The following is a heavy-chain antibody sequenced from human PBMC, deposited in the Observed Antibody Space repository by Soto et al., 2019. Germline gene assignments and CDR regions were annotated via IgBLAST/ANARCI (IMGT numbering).Heavy chain of an antibody. CDR3: ARGLAVRGSYGLDV. CDR1: GASISSGGSS. CDR2: IYHSGIT. D-gene: IGHD3-10*01. Sequence: QLQLQESGSGLVKPSQTLSLTCAVSGASISSGGSSWSWIRQAPGTGLEWLGYIYHSGITNYNPSLKSRVTISVDKSQNQCSLSLSFVTAADTAVYYCARGLAVRGSYGLDVWGQGTTVTVSS. J-gene: IGHJ6*02. V-gene: IGHV4-30-2*01.